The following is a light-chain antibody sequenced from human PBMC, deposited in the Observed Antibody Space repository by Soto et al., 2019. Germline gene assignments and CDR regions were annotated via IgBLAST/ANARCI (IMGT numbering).Light chain of an antibody. CDR1: SSNIGAGYD. Sequence: QPVLTQPPSVSGAPGQRVTISCTGSSSNIGAGYDVHWYQQLPGTAPKLLIYGNSNRPSGVPDRFSGSKSGTSASLAITGLQAEDEADYYCQSYDSSSQVVFGGGTKLTVL. V-gene: IGLV1-40*01. CDR3: QSYDSSSQVV. CDR2: GNS. J-gene: IGLJ2*01.